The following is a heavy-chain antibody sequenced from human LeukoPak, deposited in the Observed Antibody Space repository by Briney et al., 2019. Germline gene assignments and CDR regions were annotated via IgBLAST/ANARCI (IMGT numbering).Heavy chain of an antibody. CDR2: VYLGDSDT. CDR1: GYNFPNYW. Sequence: GESLKISCKGSGYNFPNYWIAWVRQMPGKGLEWMGIVYLGDSDTRYSPSFQGQVTISADKSISTAYVQWSSLKASDSAMYYCARHQNVGATSPFDYWGRGTLVTVSS. CDR3: ARHQNVGATSPFDY. J-gene: IGHJ4*02. D-gene: IGHD1-26*01. V-gene: IGHV5-51*01.